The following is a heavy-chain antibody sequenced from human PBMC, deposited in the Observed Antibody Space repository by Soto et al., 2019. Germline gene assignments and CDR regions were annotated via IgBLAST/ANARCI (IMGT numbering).Heavy chain of an antibody. CDR1: GGSISSGGYS. Sequence: SETLSLTCAVSGGSISSGGYSWSWIRQPPGKGLEWIGYIYHSGGTYYNPSLKSRVTISVDRSKNQFSLKLSSVTAAGTAVYYCARGNVVAIDYWGQGTLVTVSS. CDR3: ARGNVVAIDY. CDR2: IYHSGGT. J-gene: IGHJ4*02. V-gene: IGHV4-30-2*01. D-gene: IGHD2-21*01.